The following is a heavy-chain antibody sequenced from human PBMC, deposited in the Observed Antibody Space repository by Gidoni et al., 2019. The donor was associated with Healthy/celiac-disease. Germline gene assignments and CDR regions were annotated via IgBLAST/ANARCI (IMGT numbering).Heavy chain of an antibody. D-gene: IGHD2-2*02. CDR2: IIPIFGTA. J-gene: IGHJ5*02. Sequence: QVQLVQSGAAVKKPGSSVKVSCKASGGTFSSYAISWVRQAPGQGLEWMGGIIPIFGTANYAQKFQGRVTITADESTSTAYMELSSLRSEDTAVYYCARGSVPAAIWDGFGFDPWGQGTLVTVSS. CDR3: ARGSVPAAIWDGFGFDP. V-gene: IGHV1-69*01. CDR1: GGTFSSYA.